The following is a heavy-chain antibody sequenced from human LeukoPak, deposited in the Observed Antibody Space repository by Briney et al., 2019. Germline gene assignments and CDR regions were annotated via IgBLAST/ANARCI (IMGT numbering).Heavy chain of an antibody. CDR3: ARDRLVRKWYLDF. CDR1: GGSISNYY. V-gene: IGHV4-59*01. J-gene: IGHJ2*01. CDR2: IYYIGST. Sequence: SETLSLTCTVSGGSISNYYWIWIRQPPGKGREGMGYIYYIGSTNYNPSLTSRVTMSIDTFMNQFSLKLSYVTAADTAVYYCARDRLVRKWYLDFWGRGTLVTVSS. D-gene: IGHD3-9*01.